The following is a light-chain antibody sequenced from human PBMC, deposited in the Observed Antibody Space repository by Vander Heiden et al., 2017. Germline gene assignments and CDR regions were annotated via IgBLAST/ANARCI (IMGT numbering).Light chain of an antibody. CDR3: QQHYSIPLT. Sequence: DIVMTQSTDSLAVSLVDRAPIHCKSSQNVLYSSNNKNYLAWYQQKPGQPPKLLIYWASARESGVPDRFSGSGSGTDFTLTISSLQAEDAAVYYCQQHYSIPLTFGPGTKVEIK. J-gene: IGKJ3*01. CDR1: QNVLYSSNNKNY. CDR2: WAS. V-gene: IGKV4-1*01.